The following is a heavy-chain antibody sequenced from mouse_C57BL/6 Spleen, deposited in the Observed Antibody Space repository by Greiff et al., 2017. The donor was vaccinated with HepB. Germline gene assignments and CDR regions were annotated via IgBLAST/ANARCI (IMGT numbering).Heavy chain of an antibody. CDR3: ARYTTVVEELGFAY. CDR1: GYTFTSYW. D-gene: IGHD1-1*01. CDR2: IHPNSGST. J-gene: IGHJ3*01. V-gene: IGHV1-64*01. Sequence: QVQLQQPGAELVKPGASVKLSCKASGYTFTSYWMHWVKQRPGQGLEWIGMIHPNSGSTNYNEKFKSKATLTVDKSSSTAYMQLSSLTSEDSAVYYCARYTTVVEELGFAYWGQGTLVTVSA.